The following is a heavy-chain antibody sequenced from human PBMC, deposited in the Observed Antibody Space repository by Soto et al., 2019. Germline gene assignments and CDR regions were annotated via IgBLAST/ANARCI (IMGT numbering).Heavy chain of an antibody. CDR1: GGTFSSYA. Sequence: QVQLVQSGAEVKKPGSSVKVSCKASGGTFSSYAISWVRQAPGQGLEWMGVIIPIFGTANYAQKFQGRVTITADESTYRAQMDLSSLRSEDTDVYYCARGGPIFYDSSGYYYVGHAFDICGQGTMVTVSS. CDR2: IIPIFGTA. J-gene: IGHJ3*02. CDR3: ARGGPIFYDSSGYYYVGHAFDI. D-gene: IGHD3-22*01. V-gene: IGHV1-69*01.